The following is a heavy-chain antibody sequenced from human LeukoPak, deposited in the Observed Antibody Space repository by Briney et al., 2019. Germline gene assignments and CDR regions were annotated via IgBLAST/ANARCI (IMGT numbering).Heavy chain of an antibody. CDR2: INWNGGST. CDR3: AKAERIAAAGTY. D-gene: IGHD6-13*01. CDR1: GFTFDDYG. J-gene: IGHJ4*02. V-gene: IGHV3-20*04. Sequence: GGSLRLSCAASGFTFDDYGMSWVRQAPGKGLEWVSGINWNGGSTGYADSVKGRFTISRDNAKNTLYLQMNSLRAEDTAVYYCAKAERIAAAGTYRGQGTLVTVSS.